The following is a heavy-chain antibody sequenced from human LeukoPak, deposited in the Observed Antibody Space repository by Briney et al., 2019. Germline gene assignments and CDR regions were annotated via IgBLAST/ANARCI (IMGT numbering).Heavy chain of an antibody. CDR1: GFTFSDYY. CDR2: ISSSGSTI. CDR3: ARDGRLNYYYYGMDV. J-gene: IGHJ6*02. V-gene: IGHV3-11*01. Sequence: GGSLRLSCAASGFTFSDYYMSWIRQAPGKGLEWVSHISSSGSTIYYADSVKGRFTISRDNAKNSLYLQMNSLRAEDTAVYYCARDGRLNYYYYGMDVWGQGTTVTVSS.